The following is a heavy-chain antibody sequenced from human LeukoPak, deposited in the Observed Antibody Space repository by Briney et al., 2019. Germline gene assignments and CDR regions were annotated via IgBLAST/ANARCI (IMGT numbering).Heavy chain of an antibody. Sequence: KASKTLSLTCNVSGASMSSNYWSWIRQPPGKGLEWIGYIYHSGNTNYSPSLESRVTMSVDESKNQFSLRVHFVSAADTAVYYCASTRRAAVAGRFDSWGQGTLVTVSS. CDR1: GASMSSNY. D-gene: IGHD6-19*01. V-gene: IGHV4-4*09. CDR2: IYHSGNT. J-gene: IGHJ4*02. CDR3: ASTRRAAVAGRFDS.